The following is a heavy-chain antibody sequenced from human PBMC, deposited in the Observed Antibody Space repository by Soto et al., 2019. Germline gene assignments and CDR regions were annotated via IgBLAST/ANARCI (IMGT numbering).Heavy chain of an antibody. Sequence: SETLSLTCTVSGGSISSSSYYWGWIRQPPGKGLEWIGSIYYSGGTYYNPSLKSRVTISVDTSKNQFSLKLSSVTAADTAVYYCARSAAYSSGWYSGWTYYFDYWGQGTLVTVSS. CDR2: IYYSGGT. V-gene: IGHV4-39*01. D-gene: IGHD6-19*01. CDR3: ARSAAYSSGWYSGWTYYFDY. J-gene: IGHJ4*02. CDR1: GGSISSSSYY.